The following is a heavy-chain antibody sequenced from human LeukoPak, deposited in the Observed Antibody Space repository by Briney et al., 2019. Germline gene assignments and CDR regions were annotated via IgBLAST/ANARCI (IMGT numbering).Heavy chain of an antibody. Sequence: GESLKISCKGSGYNFGSYWIGWVRQMPGKGLEWMGMIYPGDSDTRYSPSFQGQVTISADKPINTAYLQWSSLKASDTAMYYCARRRALGTTVVTWYFEYWGQGTLVTVSS. J-gene: IGHJ4*02. CDR3: ARRRALGTTVVTWYFEY. CDR2: IYPGDSDT. D-gene: IGHD4-23*01. V-gene: IGHV5-51*01. CDR1: GYNFGSYW.